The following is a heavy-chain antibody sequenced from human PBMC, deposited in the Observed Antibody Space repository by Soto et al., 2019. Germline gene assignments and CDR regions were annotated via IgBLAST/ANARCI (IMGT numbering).Heavy chain of an antibody. D-gene: IGHD3-16*02. CDR1: CGSFSGDY. J-gene: IGHJ3*02. Sequence: SETLSLTCAVYCGSFSGDYWSWIRQPPGKGLEWIGEINHSGSTNYNPSLKSRVTISVDTSKNQFSLKLSSVTAADTAVYYCARVNVMITFGGVITPYDAFDIWGQGTMVTVS. CDR3: ARVNVMITFGGVITPYDAFDI. V-gene: IGHV4-34*01. CDR2: INHSGST.